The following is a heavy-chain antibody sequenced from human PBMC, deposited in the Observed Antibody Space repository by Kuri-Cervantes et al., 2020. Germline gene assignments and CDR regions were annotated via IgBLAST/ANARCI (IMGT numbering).Heavy chain of an antibody. J-gene: IGHJ3*02. Sequence: GESLKISCAASGFTFSSYAMSWVRQAPGKGLEWISYIHPGSSTIYYADSVRGRFTISRDNAKSSLYLQMDSLRDEDTAVYYCATLVGTNWGRDDAFDIWGQGAMVTVSS. CDR3: ATLVGTNWGRDDAFDI. CDR2: IHPGSSTI. D-gene: IGHD1-26*01. V-gene: IGHV3-48*02. CDR1: GFTFSSYA.